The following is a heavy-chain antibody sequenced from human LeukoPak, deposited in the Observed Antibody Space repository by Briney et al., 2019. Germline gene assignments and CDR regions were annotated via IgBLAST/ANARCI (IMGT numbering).Heavy chain of an antibody. V-gene: IGHV4-39*07. Sequence: SETLSLTCTVSGGSISSSSYYWGWIRQPPGKGLEWIGSIYYSGSTYYNPSLKGRVTISVDASKNQFSLKLSSVTAADTAVYYCARNEGAYYYYYYMDVWGKGTTVTVSS. CDR1: GGSISSSSYY. CDR2: IYYSGST. D-gene: IGHD1-1*01. CDR3: ARNEGAYYYYYYMDV. J-gene: IGHJ6*03.